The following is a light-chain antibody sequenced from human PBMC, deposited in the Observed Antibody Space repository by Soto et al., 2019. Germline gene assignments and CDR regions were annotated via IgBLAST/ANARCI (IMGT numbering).Light chain of an antibody. CDR3: QQFNNWPYT. CDR1: QSVSSN. CDR2: GAS. J-gene: IGKJ2*01. V-gene: IGKV3-15*01. Sequence: EIVMTQSPATLSVSPGERATLSCRASQSVSSNLAWYQQKPGQAPRLLIYGASTWATGIPVRFSGSGSGTEFTLTISSLQSEDFAVYYCQQFNNWPYTFGQGTRLEIK.